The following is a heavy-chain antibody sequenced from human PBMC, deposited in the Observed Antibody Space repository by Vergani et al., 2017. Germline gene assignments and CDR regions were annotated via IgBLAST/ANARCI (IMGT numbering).Heavy chain of an antibody. Sequence: QVQLVESGGNLVQPGRSLRLSCAAAGFTFSNFSMHWVRQVPGKGLEWVAFISYNGGNLYYADSVQGRFTISRDNTKNILYLQMSSLRVEDTALYYCTREVADARGRIWPLNYHCIMDVWGEGTTVTVSS. J-gene: IGHJ6*03. CDR2: ISYNGGNL. D-gene: IGHD2-15*01. CDR3: TREVADARGRIWPLNYHCIMDV. V-gene: IGHV3-33*05. CDR1: GFTFSNFS.